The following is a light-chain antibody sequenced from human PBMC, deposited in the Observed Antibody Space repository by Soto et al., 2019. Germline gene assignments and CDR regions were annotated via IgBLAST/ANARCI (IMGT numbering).Light chain of an antibody. V-gene: IGLV2-23*01. Sequence: QSALTQPRAVSGSPGQSIAISCTGTSSDVGSYNLVSWYQQHPGKAPKLMIYEGSKRPSGVANRFSGSKSGNTASLTISGLQAADDADYFCCSYAGSSTYVFGTGTKLTVL. CDR1: SSDVGSYNL. CDR2: EGS. J-gene: IGLJ1*01. CDR3: CSYAGSSTYV.